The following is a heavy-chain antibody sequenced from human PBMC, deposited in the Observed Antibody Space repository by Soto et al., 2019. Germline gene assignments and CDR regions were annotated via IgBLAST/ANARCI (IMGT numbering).Heavy chain of an antibody. V-gene: IGHV4-59*01. CDR1: GGSISSYY. D-gene: IGHD3-16*02. J-gene: IGHJ4*02. Sequence: PSETLSLTCTVSGGSISSYYWSWIRQPPGKGLEWIGYIYYSGSTKYNPSLKSRVTISVDTSKNQLSLKMSSVTTVDTAVYYCARDDSCGGVIVWGQGTLVTVSS. CDR3: ARDDSCGGVIV. CDR2: IYYSGST.